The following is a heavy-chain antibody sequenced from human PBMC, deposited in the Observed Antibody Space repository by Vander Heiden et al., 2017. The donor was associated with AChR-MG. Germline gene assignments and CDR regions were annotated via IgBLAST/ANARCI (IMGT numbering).Heavy chain of an antibody. CDR3: ARGYGSGPGYYYYYYMDV. CDR2: ISSSSSYI. J-gene: IGHJ6*03. V-gene: IGHV3-21*01. D-gene: IGHD3-10*01. CDR1: GFTFSSYS. Sequence: EVQLVESGGGLVKPGGSLRLSCSASGFTFSSYSMNWVRQAPGKGLEWVSSISSSSSYIYYADSVKGRFTISRDNAKNSLYLQMNSLRAEDTAVYYCARGYGSGPGYYYYYYMDVWGKGTTVTVSS.